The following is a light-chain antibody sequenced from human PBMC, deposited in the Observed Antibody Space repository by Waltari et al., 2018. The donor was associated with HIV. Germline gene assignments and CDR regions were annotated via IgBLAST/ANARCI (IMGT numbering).Light chain of an antibody. V-gene: IGKV1-39*01. CDR2: AAS. Sequence: DIDMTQSSSSLSASVGDRATITCRASQSVDSYLTWYQQKPGKAPKVLIYAASSLESGVPSRFSGSGSGTDFTLTIDSLQPEDFATYFCQQSYSYPRTFGQGTTVEV. CDR1: QSVDSY. CDR3: QQSYSYPRT. J-gene: IGKJ1*01.